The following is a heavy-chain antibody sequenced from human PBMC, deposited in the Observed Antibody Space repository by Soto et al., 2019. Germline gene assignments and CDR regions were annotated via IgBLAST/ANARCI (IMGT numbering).Heavy chain of an antibody. CDR2: IHGDGGYT. Sequence: EVQLLESGGGLVQPGGSLRLSCAASGFTFSCCAMSWVRQAPGKGLEWVSTIHGDGGYTHYTDSVKGRFTISRDNSRNTLYLQMNSLRAEYTAVYYCAKNRGSGSDSNWSVDVWGRGTLVTVSS. D-gene: IGHD1-26*01. CDR3: AKNRGSGSDSNWSVDV. CDR1: GFTFSCCA. J-gene: IGHJ2*01. V-gene: IGHV3-23*01.